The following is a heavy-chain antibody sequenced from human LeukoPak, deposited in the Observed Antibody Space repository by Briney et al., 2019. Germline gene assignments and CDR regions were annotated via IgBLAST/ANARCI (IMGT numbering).Heavy chain of an antibody. J-gene: IGHJ3*02. V-gene: IGHV3-23*01. Sequence: QPGGSLKLSCAASGFTFVNYALSSVRQPPGKGLELVSGLSDDGGRTYSADSVKGRFTISRDNSKNTLFLHMNNLRADDTAMYYCAKYRSRFYFDALDIWGQGTMVTVSS. D-gene: IGHD3-22*01. CDR2: LSDDGGRT. CDR1: GFTFVNYA. CDR3: AKYRSRFYFDALDI.